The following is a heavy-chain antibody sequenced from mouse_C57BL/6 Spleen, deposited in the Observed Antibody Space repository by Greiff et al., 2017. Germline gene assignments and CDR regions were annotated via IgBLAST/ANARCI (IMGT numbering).Heavy chain of an antibody. J-gene: IGHJ3*01. CDR1: GYTFTSYW. V-gene: IGHV1-50*01. CDR3: AGESSTDY. CDR2: IDPSDSYT. Sequence: VQLQQPGAELVKPGASVKLSCKASGYTFTSYWMQWVQQRPEQGLEWIGEIDPSDSYTNYTHKFKGKATITVDTSSSTAYRQLSSLTCEDSAVNYCAGESSTDYWGQGTLVTVSA.